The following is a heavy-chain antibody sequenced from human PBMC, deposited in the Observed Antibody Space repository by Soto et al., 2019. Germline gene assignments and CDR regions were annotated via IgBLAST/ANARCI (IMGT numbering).Heavy chain of an antibody. J-gene: IGHJ3*02. CDR1: GGSITSGGFY. CDR2: IFHSGSV. CDR3: ARWEVSAFDI. V-gene: IGHV4-31*03. D-gene: IGHD1-26*01. Sequence: SETLSLTCNVSGGSITSGGFYWGWIRQHPRKGLEWIGHIFHSGSVSYNPSLRSRLTMSADTSKNQFSLNLRSVSAADTAVYYCARWEVSAFDIWGQGTMVTVSS.